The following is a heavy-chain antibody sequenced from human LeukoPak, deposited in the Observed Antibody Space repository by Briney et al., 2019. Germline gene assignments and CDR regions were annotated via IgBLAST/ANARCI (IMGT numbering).Heavy chain of an antibody. J-gene: IGHJ4*02. Sequence: ASVKVSCKASGGTFSSYAISWVRQASGQGLEWMGGIIPIFGTANYAQKFQGRVTITTDESTSTAYMELSSLRSEDTAVYYCARVGEVLRYFDWYDYWGQGTLVTVSS. CDR3: ARVGEVLRYFDWYDY. CDR2: IIPIFGTA. D-gene: IGHD3-9*01. CDR1: GGTFSSYA. V-gene: IGHV1-69*05.